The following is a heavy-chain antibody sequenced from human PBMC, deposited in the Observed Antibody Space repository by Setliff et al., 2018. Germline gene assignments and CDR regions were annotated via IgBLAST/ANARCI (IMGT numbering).Heavy chain of an antibody. Sequence: GKTDDSYHIHWVRQAPGQGLEWMGVIKPGIDTTTYADSVKGRFTISRDNAKNSLYLQMNSLKTEDTAVYYCARDVGWTYGLDFYGQGTLVTVSS. CDR3: ARDVGWTYGLDF. V-gene: IGHV3-21*04. CDR2: IKPGIDTT. CDR1: GKTDDSYH. D-gene: IGHD3-10*01. J-gene: IGHJ4*02.